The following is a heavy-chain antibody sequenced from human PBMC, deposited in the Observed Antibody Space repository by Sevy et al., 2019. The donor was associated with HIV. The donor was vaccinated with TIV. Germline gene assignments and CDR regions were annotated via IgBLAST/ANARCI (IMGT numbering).Heavy chain of an antibody. CDR3: ARGRVLNIENSSLDN. CDR1: GYTFIDYD. CDR2: IISDTADT. V-gene: IGHV1-18*04. Sequence: ASVKVSCQTSGYTFIDYDVHWVRQAPGQGLQWMGWIISDTADTNYAPKLQGRITLTADKSRRIVYMDLRSLTSDDTAVYYCARGRVLNIENSSLDNWGRGTLVTVSS. J-gene: IGHJ4*02. D-gene: IGHD2-15*01.